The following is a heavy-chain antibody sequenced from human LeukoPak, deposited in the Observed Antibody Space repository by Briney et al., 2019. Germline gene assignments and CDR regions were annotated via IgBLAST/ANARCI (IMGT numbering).Heavy chain of an antibody. CDR2: IIPILGIA. Sequence: ASVKVSCKASGGTFSSYAISWVRQAPGQGLEWMGRIIPILGIANYAQKFQGRVTITADKSTSTAYMELSSLRSEDTAVYYCASDRGPYSSSWYGGFDYWGQGTLVTVSS. CDR1: GGTFSSYA. J-gene: IGHJ4*02. V-gene: IGHV1-69*04. D-gene: IGHD6-13*01. CDR3: ASDRGPYSSSWYGGFDY.